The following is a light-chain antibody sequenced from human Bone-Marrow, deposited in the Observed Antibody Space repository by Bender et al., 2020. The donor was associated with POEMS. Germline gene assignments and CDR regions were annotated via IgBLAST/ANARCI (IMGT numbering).Light chain of an antibody. J-gene: IGLJ2*01. CDR3: SSYAGSTTPVV. CDR2: EGN. V-gene: IGLV2-23*01. CDR1: DVANYNL. Sequence: QSALSQPRSVSGSRGQSITISCTGSDVANYNLVSWYQQHPGKAPRLMIYEGNKRPSGISNRFSGTKSGNTASLTISGLQADDEADYYCSSYAGSTTPVVFGGGTKLTVL.